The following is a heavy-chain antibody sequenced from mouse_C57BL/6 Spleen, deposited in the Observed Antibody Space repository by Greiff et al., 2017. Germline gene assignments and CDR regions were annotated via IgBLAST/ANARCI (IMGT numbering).Heavy chain of an antibody. V-gene: IGHV6-3*01. CDR2: IRLKSDNYAT. CDR3: AGGLGDSRGDWYFDV. J-gene: IGHJ1*03. D-gene: IGHD1-1*01. Sequence: EVMLVESGGGLVQPGGSMKLSCVASGFTFSNYWMNWVRQSPEKGLEWVAQIRLKSDNYATHYAESVKGRFTISRDDSKSSVYLQMNNVRAEDTGIYYCAGGLGDSRGDWYFDVWGTGTTVTVSS. CDR1: GFTFSNYW.